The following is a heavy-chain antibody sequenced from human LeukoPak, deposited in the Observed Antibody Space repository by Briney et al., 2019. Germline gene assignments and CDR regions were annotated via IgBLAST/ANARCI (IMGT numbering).Heavy chain of an antibody. CDR3: ATARRGMIVEGHFDY. D-gene: IGHD3-22*01. J-gene: IGHJ4*02. V-gene: IGHV1-24*01. Sequence: PGGSLRLSCAASGFTFSSYGMHWVRQAPGKGLEWMGGFDPEDGETIYAQKFQGRVTMTEDTSTDTAYMELSSLRSEDTAVYYCATARRGMIVEGHFDYWGQGTLVTVSS. CDR2: FDPEDGET. CDR1: GFTFSSYG.